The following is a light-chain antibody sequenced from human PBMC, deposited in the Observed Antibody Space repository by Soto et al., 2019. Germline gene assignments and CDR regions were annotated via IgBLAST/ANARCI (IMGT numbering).Light chain of an antibody. CDR3: QQYNGY. V-gene: IGKV1-5*03. CDR1: QSISSW. CDR2: QAS. Sequence: DLQMTQSPSTLSASVGDRVTITCRARQSISSWLACYQQKPGKAPKVLIYQASSLERGVPSRFSGSGAGTEFTLTISSLQPDDFATYYCQQYNGYFGQGTKLEIK. J-gene: IGKJ2*01.